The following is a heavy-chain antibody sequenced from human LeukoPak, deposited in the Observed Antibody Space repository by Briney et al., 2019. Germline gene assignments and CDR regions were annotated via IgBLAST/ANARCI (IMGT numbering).Heavy chain of an antibody. CDR2: ISGDGGTT. Sequence: QPGESLRLSCAASGFTFDDYAMHRVRQAPGKGLECVSLISGDGGTTYYSDSVKGRFTISRDNSKNSLYLQMNSLRTEDTALYYCAKDISFVRGVPAYWGQGTLVTVSS. V-gene: IGHV3-43*02. CDR1: GFTFDDYA. CDR3: AKDISFVRGVPAY. J-gene: IGHJ4*02. D-gene: IGHD3-10*02.